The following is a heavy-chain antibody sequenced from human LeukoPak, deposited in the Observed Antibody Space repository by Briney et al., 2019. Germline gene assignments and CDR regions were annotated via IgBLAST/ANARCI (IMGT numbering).Heavy chain of an antibody. D-gene: IGHD1-26*01. CDR2: IKQDGSEK. V-gene: IGHV3-7*01. Sequence: GGSLRLSCAASGFSFSSYGMHWVRQAPGKGLEWVANIKQDGSEKYYVDSVKGRFTISRDNAKNSLYLQMNSLRAGDTALYYCARESDTSGSYPFDYWGQGTLVTVSS. CDR1: GFSFSSYG. J-gene: IGHJ4*02. CDR3: ARESDTSGSYPFDY.